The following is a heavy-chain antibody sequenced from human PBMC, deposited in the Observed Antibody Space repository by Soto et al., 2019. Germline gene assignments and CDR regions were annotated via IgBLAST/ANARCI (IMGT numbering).Heavy chain of an antibody. Sequence: EVQLLESGGGLVQPGGSLRLSCAASGFTFSSYAMSWVRQAPGKGLEWVSAISGSGGSTYYADSVKGRFTISRDNSKNTLCLQMNSLRAEDTAVYYCAKDIVVVVAATLDYWGQGTLVTVSS. J-gene: IGHJ4*02. D-gene: IGHD2-15*01. CDR3: AKDIVVVVAATLDY. V-gene: IGHV3-23*01. CDR2: ISGSGGST. CDR1: GFTFSSYA.